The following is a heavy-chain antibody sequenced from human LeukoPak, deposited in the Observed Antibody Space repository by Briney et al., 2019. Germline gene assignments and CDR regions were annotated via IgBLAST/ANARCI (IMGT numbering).Heavy chain of an antibody. V-gene: IGHV3-23*01. Sequence: TGGSPRLSCAASGSTFSSYAMTWVRQAPGKGLEWVSAISGGGVSTYYADSVKGRFSISRDNSKNRLYLQMNSLRAEDTAVYYCSKALSSSWYSGYWGQGTVVTVSS. CDR2: ISGGGVST. D-gene: IGHD6-13*01. J-gene: IGHJ4*02. CDR3: SKALSSSWYSGY. CDR1: GSTFSSYA.